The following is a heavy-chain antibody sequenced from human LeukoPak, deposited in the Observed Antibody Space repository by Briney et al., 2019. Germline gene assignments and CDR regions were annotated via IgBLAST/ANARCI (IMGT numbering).Heavy chain of an antibody. CDR3: KTGYTVTTESHWYFDL. CDR1: GFTFSSYA. CDR2: IRSKANSYAT. Sequence: PGGSLRLSCAASGFTFSSYAMSWVRQAPGKGLEWVGRIRSKANSYATAYAASVKGRFTISRDDSKNTAYLQMNSLKTEDTAVYYCKTGYTVTTESHWYFDLWGRGTLVTVSS. D-gene: IGHD4-17*01. J-gene: IGHJ2*01. V-gene: IGHV3-73*01.